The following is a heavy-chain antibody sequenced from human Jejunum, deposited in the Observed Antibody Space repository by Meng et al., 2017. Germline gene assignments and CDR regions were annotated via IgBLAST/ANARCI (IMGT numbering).Heavy chain of an antibody. J-gene: IGHJ4*02. CDR2: ITAGGNI. CDR1: GGSISSYY. V-gene: IGHV4-4*08. D-gene: IGHD5/OR15-5a*01. Sequence: GSLRLSCSVSGGSISSYYWSWVRQPPGNRLEWMAYITAGGNIEYNPSLNSRVTISLDTSKHQFSLKLSSVTAADTAVYFCARGVYGAYFDHWGQGTLVTVDS. CDR3: ARGVYGAYFDH.